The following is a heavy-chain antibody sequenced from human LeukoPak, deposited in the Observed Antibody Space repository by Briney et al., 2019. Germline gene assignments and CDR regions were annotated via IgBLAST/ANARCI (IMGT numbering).Heavy chain of an antibody. CDR2: ITNTPNYI. Sequence: GGSLRLSCAASGFILNTYTITWVRQAPGKGLEWVSSITNTPNYIYYADSVKGRFTISRDNANNSLYLQIDSLRAEDTAVYYCWRDSPYDTSIWGQGTLVTVSS. D-gene: IGHD3-16*01. CDR3: WRDSPYDTSI. CDR1: GFILNTYT. J-gene: IGHJ4*02. V-gene: IGHV3-21*01.